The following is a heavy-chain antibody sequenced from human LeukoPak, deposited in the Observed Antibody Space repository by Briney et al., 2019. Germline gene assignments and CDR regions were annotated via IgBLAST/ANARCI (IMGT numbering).Heavy chain of an antibody. CDR1: GYTFTSYD. V-gene: IGHV1-8*01. CDR2: MNPNSGNT. Sequence: GASVKVSCKASGYTFTSYDINWVRQATGQGLEWMGWMNPNSGNTGYAQKFQGRVTMTRNTSISTAYMGLSSLRSEDTAVYYCARGRRFLEWLLAYYYYYMDVWGKGTTVTVSS. J-gene: IGHJ6*03. CDR3: ARGRRFLEWLLAYYYYYMDV. D-gene: IGHD3-3*01.